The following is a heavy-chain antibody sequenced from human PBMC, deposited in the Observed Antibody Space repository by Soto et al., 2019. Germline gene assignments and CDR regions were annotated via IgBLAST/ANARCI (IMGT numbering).Heavy chain of an antibody. D-gene: IGHD4-17*01. Sequence: EVQLVESGGGLVQPGGSLGLSCTVSGFAFNDYWLHWVRQAPGKELEWVASIRQDGNAKYYANSVRGRFSISRDNAKKSLYLQMDSLRADDTAVYYCGRDDGDRSIDYWGQGTLVTVSS. CDR2: IRQDGNAK. V-gene: IGHV3-7*05. J-gene: IGHJ4*02. CDR1: GFAFNDYW. CDR3: GRDDGDRSIDY.